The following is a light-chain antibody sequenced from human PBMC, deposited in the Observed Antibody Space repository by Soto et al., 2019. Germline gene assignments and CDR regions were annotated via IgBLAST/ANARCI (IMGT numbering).Light chain of an antibody. V-gene: IGKV4-1*01. CDR1: QSILYSSNNKNY. CDR3: QQYYNTPPT. Sequence: DIVMTQSPDSLAVSLGERATINCKSSQSILYSSNNKNYLAWYQQKPGQPPNLLIYWASTRESGVPDRLGGSGSVRDFTLTIRSLQVEDVAVSYCQQYYNTPPTCGQGTKLEIK. J-gene: IGKJ2*01. CDR2: WAS.